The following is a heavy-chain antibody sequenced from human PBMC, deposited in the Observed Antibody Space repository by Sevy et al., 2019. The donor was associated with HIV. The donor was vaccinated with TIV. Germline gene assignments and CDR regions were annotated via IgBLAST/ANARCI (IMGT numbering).Heavy chain of an antibody. CDR2: IFPGDSDT. CDR1: GYSFTSYW. CDR3: ARHPVGAEDTAMVPYFDY. J-gene: IGHJ4*02. V-gene: IGHV5-51*01. D-gene: IGHD5-18*01. Sequence: KSGESLKISCKGSGYSFTSYWIGWVRQMPGKGLEWMGIIFPGDSDTRYSPSFQGQVTISADKSISTAYLQWSSLKASDTAMYYCARHPVGAEDTAMVPYFDYWGQGTLVTVSS.